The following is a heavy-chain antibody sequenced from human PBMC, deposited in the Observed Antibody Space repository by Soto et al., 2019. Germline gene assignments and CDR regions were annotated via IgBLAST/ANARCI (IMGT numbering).Heavy chain of an antibody. CDR3: AKETYYYDSSGYFLAPCFDY. V-gene: IGHV3-23*01. CDR2: ISGSGGST. J-gene: IGHJ4*02. Sequence: GGSLRLSCAASGFTFSSYAMSWVRQAPGKGLEWVSAISGSGGSTYYADSVKGRFTISRDNSKNTLYLQMNSLRAEDTAVYYCAKETYYYDSSGYFLAPCFDYWGQGTLVTVSS. D-gene: IGHD3-22*01. CDR1: GFTFSSYA.